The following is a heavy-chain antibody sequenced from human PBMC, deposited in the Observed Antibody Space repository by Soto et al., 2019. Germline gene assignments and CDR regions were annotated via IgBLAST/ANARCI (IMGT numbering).Heavy chain of an antibody. Sequence: LSLTCTVSGGSLSSGGYYWSWIRQHPGKGLEWIGYIYYSGSTYYNPSLKSRVTISVDTSKNQFSLKLSSVTAAGTAVYYCARYITIFGVVISWFDPWGQGTLVTVSS. V-gene: IGHV4-31*03. CDR2: IYYSGST. D-gene: IGHD3-3*01. CDR3: ARYITIFGVVISWFDP. J-gene: IGHJ5*02. CDR1: GGSLSSGGYY.